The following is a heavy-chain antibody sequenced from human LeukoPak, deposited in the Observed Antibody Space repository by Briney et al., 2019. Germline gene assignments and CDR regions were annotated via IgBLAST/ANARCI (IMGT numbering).Heavy chain of an antibody. D-gene: IGHD5-12*01. CDR3: ASSGYRGYFDY. CDR1: GFTFSSYA. Sequence: GGSLRLSCAASGFTFSSYAMNWVRQAPGKGLEWVSAISGSGGSTYYADSVKGRFTISRDNSKNTLYLQMNSLRAEDTAVYYCASSGYRGYFDYWGQGTLVTVSS. CDR2: ISGSGGST. J-gene: IGHJ4*02. V-gene: IGHV3-23*01.